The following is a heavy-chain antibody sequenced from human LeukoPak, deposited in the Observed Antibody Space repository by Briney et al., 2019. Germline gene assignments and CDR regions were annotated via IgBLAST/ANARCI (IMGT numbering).Heavy chain of an antibody. Sequence: SSETLSLTCTVSGGSVGSGSYYWSWIRQPPGKGLEWIGYIYYSGSTNYNPSLKSRVTISVDTSKNQFSLKLSSVTAADTAVYYCARERRRYYGSGEYYFGYWGQGTLVTVSS. CDR1: GGSVGSGSYY. CDR3: ARERRRYYGSGEYYFGY. D-gene: IGHD3-10*01. CDR2: IYYSGST. J-gene: IGHJ4*02. V-gene: IGHV4-61*01.